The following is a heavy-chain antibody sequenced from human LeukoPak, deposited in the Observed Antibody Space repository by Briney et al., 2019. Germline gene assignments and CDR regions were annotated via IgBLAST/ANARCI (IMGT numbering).Heavy chain of an antibody. J-gene: IGHJ4*01. CDR2: ISGSGGST. Sequence: PGGTLRLSCAASGFTFSSYGMSWVRQAPGKGLEWVSAISGSGGSTYYADSVKGRFTISRDNSKNTLYLQMNSLRAEDTAVYYCAKDWDKWLRVPDYWGHGTLVTVSS. CDR1: GFTFSSYG. CDR3: AKDWDKWLRVPDY. D-gene: IGHD5-12*01. V-gene: IGHV3-23*01.